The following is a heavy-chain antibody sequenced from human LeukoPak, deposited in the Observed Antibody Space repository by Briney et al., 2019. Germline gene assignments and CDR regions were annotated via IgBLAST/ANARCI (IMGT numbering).Heavy chain of an antibody. V-gene: IGHV4-59*01. CDR2: IYYSGST. J-gene: IGHJ6*03. CDR3: GRDSRWLGRVNTYYYMAV. CDR1: GGSISSYY. Sequence: SETLSLTCTVSGGSISSYYWSWIRQPPGKGLEWIGYIYYSGSTNYNPSLKSRVTISVDTSKNQFSLKLSSVTAADTAGYYCGRDSRWLGRVNTYYYMAVWAKGPTFT. D-gene: IGHD3-10*01.